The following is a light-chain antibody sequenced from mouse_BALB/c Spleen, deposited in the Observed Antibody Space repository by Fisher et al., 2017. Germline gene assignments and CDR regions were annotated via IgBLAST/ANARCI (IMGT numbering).Light chain of an antibody. Sequence: IVLTQTPAIMSASPGEKVTITCSASSSVSYMHWYQQKSGTSPKLLIYSTSKLASGVPGRFSGSGSGTSYSLTISSMEAEDAATYYCQQWSSYPWTFGGGTKLEIK. J-gene: IGKJ1*01. V-gene: IGKV4-57*01. CDR2: STS. CDR3: QQWSSYPWT. CDR1: SSVSY.